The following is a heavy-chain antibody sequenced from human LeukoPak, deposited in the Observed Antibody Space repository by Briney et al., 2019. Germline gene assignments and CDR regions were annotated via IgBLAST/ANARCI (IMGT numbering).Heavy chain of an antibody. Sequence: SETLSLTCAVYGGSFSGYYWSWIRQPPGKGLEWIGEINHSGSTNYNPSLKSRVTISVDTSKNQFSLKLTSVTAADTAMYYCARMPRYSSSTGDAFDIWGQGTMVTVSS. CDR1: GGSFSGYY. CDR2: INHSGST. CDR3: ARMPRYSSSTGDAFDI. D-gene: IGHD6-6*01. J-gene: IGHJ3*02. V-gene: IGHV4-34*01.